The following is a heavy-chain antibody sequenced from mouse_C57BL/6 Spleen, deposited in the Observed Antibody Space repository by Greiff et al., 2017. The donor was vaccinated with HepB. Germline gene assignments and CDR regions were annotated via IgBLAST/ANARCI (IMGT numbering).Heavy chain of an antibody. CDR3: ARQAGVGYYAYFDV. CDR1: EYEFPSHD. D-gene: IGHD2-3*01. Sequence: EVMLVESGGGLVQPGESLELSCESNEYEFPSHDMSWVRKTPEKRLELVAAINSDGGSTYYPDTMERRFIISRDNTKKTLYLQMSSLRSEDTALYYCARQAGVGYYAYFDVWGTGTTVTVSS. J-gene: IGHJ1*03. V-gene: IGHV5-2*03. CDR2: INSDGGST.